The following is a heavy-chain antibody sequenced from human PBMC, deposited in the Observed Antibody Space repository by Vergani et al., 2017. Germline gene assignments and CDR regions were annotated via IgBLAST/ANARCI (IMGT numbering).Heavy chain of an antibody. J-gene: IGHJ6*03. CDR1: GGSISSGSYY. CDR3: ARAVSSSSWRASYYYYYYMDV. D-gene: IGHD6-13*01. V-gene: IGHV4-61*02. CDR2: IYTSGST. Sequence: QVQLQESGPGLVKPSQTLSLTCTVSGGSISSGSYYWSWIRQPAGKGLEWIGRIYTSGSTNYNPSLKSRVTMSVDTSKNQFSLKLSSVTAADTAVYYCARAVSSSSWRASYYYYYYMDVWGKGP.